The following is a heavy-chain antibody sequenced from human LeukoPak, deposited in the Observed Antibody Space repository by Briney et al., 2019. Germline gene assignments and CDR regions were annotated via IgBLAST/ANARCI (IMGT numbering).Heavy chain of an antibody. D-gene: IGHD4-17*01. Sequence: PGGSLRLSCAASGFTFSDYYMSWIRQAPGKGLEWVSYISSSGSTIYYADSVKGRFTISRDNAKNSLYLQMNSLRAEDTAVYYCAKTTTVTSWSYYYYYMDVWGKGTTVTISS. CDR1: GFTFSDYY. V-gene: IGHV3-11*01. CDR3: AKTTTVTSWSYYYYYMDV. J-gene: IGHJ6*03. CDR2: ISSSGSTI.